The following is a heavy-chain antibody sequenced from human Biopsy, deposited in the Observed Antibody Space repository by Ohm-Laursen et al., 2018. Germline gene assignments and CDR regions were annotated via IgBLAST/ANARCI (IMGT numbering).Heavy chain of an antibody. Sequence: PSETLSLTCTVSGGSIGGGEYYWNWIRQHPGKGLEWIGLFSYSGTTFYNPSLESLLTISIDTSKNHFSLNLRSVTAADTAVYYCARGVPHYDGSGFPLAGYWYFDLWGRGTLVTVSS. CDR1: GGSIGGGEYY. CDR2: FSYSGTT. V-gene: IGHV4-31*01. J-gene: IGHJ2*01. D-gene: IGHD3-22*01. CDR3: ARGVPHYDGSGFPLAGYWYFDL.